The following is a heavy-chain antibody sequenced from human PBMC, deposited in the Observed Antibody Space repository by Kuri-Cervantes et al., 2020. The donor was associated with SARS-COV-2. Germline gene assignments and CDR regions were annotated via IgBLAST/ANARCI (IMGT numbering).Heavy chain of an antibody. CDR1: GYDFTIYW. CDR3: VRTPHLGAFDF. V-gene: IGHV5-10-1*01. D-gene: IGHD2-15*01. J-gene: IGHJ3*01. CDR2: IDPSDSYT. Sequence: GESLKISCEVSGYDFTIYWISWVRQTPGKGLEWMGRIDPSDSYTDYSPSFGGHVTISIDKSISTAYLQWSSLKASDTAMYYCVRTPHLGAFDFWGQGTMVTVSS.